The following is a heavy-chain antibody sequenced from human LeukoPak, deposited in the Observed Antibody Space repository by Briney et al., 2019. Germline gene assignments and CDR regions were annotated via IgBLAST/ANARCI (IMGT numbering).Heavy chain of an antibody. CDR3: ARVLGVGIAALAFDY. D-gene: IGHD6-13*01. CDR1: GYTFTGYY. CDR2: INPNSGGT. Sequence: ASVKVSCKASGYTFTGYYMHWVRQAPGQGLEWMGWINPNSGGTNYAQKFQGRVTMIRDTSISTAYMELSRLRSDDTAVYYCARVLGVGIAALAFDYWGQGTLVTVSS. J-gene: IGHJ4*02. V-gene: IGHV1-2*02.